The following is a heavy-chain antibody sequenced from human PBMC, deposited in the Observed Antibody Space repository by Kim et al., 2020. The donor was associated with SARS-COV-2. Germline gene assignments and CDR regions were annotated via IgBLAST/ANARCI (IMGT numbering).Heavy chain of an antibody. CDR2: FDPEDGET. D-gene: IGHD3-9*01. CDR3: ATHKKREYYDILTGYLYYFDY. V-gene: IGHV1-24*01. CDR1: GYTLTELS. Sequence: ASVKVSCKVSGYTLTELSMHWVRQAPGKGLEWMGGFDPEDGETIYAQKFQGRVTMTEDTSTDTAYMELSSLRSEDTAVYYCATHKKREYYDILTGYLYYFDYWGQGTLVTVSS. J-gene: IGHJ4*02.